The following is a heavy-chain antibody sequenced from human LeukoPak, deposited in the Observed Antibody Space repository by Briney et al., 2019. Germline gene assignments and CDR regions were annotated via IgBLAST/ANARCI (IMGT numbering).Heavy chain of an antibody. CDR2: IRGSGGST. V-gene: IGHV3-23*01. Sequence: GGSLRLSCAASGFTFSSYAMSWVRQAPGKGLEWVSAIRGSGGSTYYADPVKGRFTISRDNSKNTLYLQLNSLRAEDTAVYYCANVTPSGTTRWYFDYCGQGTLVTVSS. J-gene: IGHJ4*02. D-gene: IGHD1-26*01. CDR3: ANVTPSGTTRWYFDY. CDR1: GFTFSSYA.